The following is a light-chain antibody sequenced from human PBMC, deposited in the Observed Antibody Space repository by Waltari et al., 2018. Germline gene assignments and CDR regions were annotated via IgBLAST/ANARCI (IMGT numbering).Light chain of an antibody. CDR1: KSVRSN. CDR2: GAS. Sequence: EIVMTQSPATLSVSPGERATLPCRASKSVRSNLAWYQQKPGQAPKLLIYGASNRATGVPARFSGSGSGTDFTLTISSLQSEDFAIYYCQQYNNWPPVFTFGPGTRVDIK. J-gene: IGKJ3*01. V-gene: IGKV3-15*01. CDR3: QQYNNWPPVFT.